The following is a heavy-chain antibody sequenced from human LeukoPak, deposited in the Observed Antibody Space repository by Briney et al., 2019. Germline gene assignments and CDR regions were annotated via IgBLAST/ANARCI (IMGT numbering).Heavy chain of an antibody. Sequence: PGGSLRLSCAASGFTFSSYAMTWVRQAPGKGLEWVSAISGSGDSTYYADSVKGRFTISRDNSKNTLYLQMNSLRAEDTAVYYCARDRRRQQQSMDVWGQGTTVTVSS. CDR3: ARDRRRQQQSMDV. V-gene: IGHV3-23*01. D-gene: IGHD6-13*01. J-gene: IGHJ6*02. CDR1: GFTFSSYA. CDR2: ISGSGDST.